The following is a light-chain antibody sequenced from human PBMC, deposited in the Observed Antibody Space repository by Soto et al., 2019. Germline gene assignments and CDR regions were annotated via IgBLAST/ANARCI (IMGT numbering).Light chain of an antibody. CDR3: QQLNNYPRT. V-gene: IGKV1-9*01. CDR1: QGISSS. CDR2: AAS. Sequence: IQLTQSPTSLSASVGDSVTITCRASQGISSSLAWYQQKPGKAPQLLIYAASTLQSGVPSRFNGSGSGTDFTLTINSLQPEDFATYYCQQLNNYPRTFGPGTKVDIK. J-gene: IGKJ3*01.